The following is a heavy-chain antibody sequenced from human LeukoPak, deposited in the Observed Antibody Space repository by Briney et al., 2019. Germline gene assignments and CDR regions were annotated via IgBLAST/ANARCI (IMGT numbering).Heavy chain of an antibody. V-gene: IGHV3-13*01. CDR1: GFNFSKND. Sequence: TGGSLRLSCVASGFNFSKNDMHWVRQTTERGLEWVSAIGVGGDTYYADPVKGRFTISRENGKNSVYPQMNSLRAGDTAVYFCAKAFDYNGLRGEGGSFDCWGQGALVTVSS. J-gene: IGHJ4*02. D-gene: IGHD4-11*01. CDR2: IGVGGDT. CDR3: AKAFDYNGLRGEGGSFDC.